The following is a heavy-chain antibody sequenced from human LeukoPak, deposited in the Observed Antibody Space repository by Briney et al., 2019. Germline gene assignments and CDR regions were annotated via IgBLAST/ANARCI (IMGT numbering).Heavy chain of an antibody. D-gene: IGHD5-18*01. CDR1: GASIDTYY. CDR2: MYTRGRT. CDR3: ARGDPYRYYYYGMDV. J-gene: IGHJ6*02. Sequence: SETLSLTCTVSGASIDTYYWSWVRQPAGKGLEWIGRMYTRGRTHYSPSLESRLTMSVDTSKNQFSLKLTSVTAADTAVYYCARGDPYRYYYYGMDVWGQGATVTVSS. V-gene: IGHV4-4*07.